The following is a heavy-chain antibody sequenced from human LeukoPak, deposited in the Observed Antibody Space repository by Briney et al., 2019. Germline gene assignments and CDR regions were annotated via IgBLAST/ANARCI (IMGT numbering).Heavy chain of an antibody. CDR2: INGSGGST. Sequence: GGSLRLSCAASGFTFSNYGMSWVRRAPGKGLEWVSGINGSGGSTYYADSVKGRSTISRDNSKNTLYLQMNSLRAEDTAVYYCTKVLYSGSYFFDYWGQGTLVTVSS. J-gene: IGHJ4*02. CDR3: TKVLYSGSYFFDY. V-gene: IGHV3-23*01. CDR1: GFTFSNYG. D-gene: IGHD1-26*01.